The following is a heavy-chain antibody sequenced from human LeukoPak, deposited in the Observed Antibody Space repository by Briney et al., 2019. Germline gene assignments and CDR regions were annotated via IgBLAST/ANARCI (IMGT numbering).Heavy chain of an antibody. CDR1: GGSISSGSYY. CDR3: ARHPGSSSVPYWYFDL. Sequence: SQTLSLTCTVSGGSISSGSYYWGWIRQPPGKGLEWIGSIYYSGSTYYNPSLKSRVTISVDTSKNQFSLKLSSVTAADTAVYYCARHPGSSSVPYWYFDLWGRGTLVTVSS. D-gene: IGHD6-6*01. CDR2: IYYSGST. J-gene: IGHJ2*01. V-gene: IGHV4-39*01.